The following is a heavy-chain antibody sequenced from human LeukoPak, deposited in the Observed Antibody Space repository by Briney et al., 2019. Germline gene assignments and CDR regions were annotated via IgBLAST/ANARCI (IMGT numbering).Heavy chain of an antibody. J-gene: IGHJ4*02. CDR1: GFTVSSNY. Sequence: GGSLRLSCAASGFTVSSNYMSWVRQAPGKGLEWVSVIYSGGSTYYADSVKGRFTISRDNSKNTLYLQMNSLRAEDTAVYYCARLSPAYSEIDYWGQGTLVTVSS. CDR2: IYSGGST. V-gene: IGHV3-53*01. CDR3: ARLSPAYSEIDY. D-gene: IGHD2-15*01.